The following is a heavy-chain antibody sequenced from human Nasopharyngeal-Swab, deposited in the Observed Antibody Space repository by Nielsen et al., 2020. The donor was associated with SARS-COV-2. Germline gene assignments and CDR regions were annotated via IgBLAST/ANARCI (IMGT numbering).Heavy chain of an antibody. CDR1: GFTFSSYS. CDR3: ARALDYGDYVSPNDY. V-gene: IGHV3-48*04. D-gene: IGHD4-17*01. J-gene: IGHJ4*02. CDR2: ISSSSSTI. Sequence: GESLKISCAASGFTFSSYSMNWVRQAPGKGLEWVSYISSSSSTIYYADSVKGRFTISRDNAKNSLYLQMNSLRAEDTAVYYCARALDYGDYVSPNDYWGQGTLVTVSS.